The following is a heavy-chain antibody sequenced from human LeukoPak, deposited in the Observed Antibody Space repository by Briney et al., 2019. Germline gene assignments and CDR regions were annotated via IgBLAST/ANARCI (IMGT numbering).Heavy chain of an antibody. CDR3: ARTDYYGGGIFYYYGSDL. V-gene: IGHV4-39*07. D-gene: IGHD3-10*01. CDR1: GGSISSNNYY. Sequence: SETLSLTCAVSGGSISSNNYYWGWIRQPPGKGLEWIGSIYYGGSPNYNSSLKSRVTVSLDTSRNHFSLILTSVTAADTAVYYCARTDYYGGGIFYYYGSDLWGQGTMVTVSS. CDR2: IYYGGSP. J-gene: IGHJ3*01.